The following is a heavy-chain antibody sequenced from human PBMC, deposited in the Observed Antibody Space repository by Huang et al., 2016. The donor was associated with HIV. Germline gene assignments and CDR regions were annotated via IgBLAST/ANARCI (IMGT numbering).Heavy chain of an antibody. CDR1: GFTFSSYG. V-gene: IGHV3-30*02. D-gene: IGHD6-19*01. CDR3: ARTIAVSGTAY. Sequence: QVQLVESGGGVVRPGGSLRLSCAASGFTFSSYGMHWLRQTVGKGLEWLTVGRREGIDKRDADSVKGRFAISRDNSKDMLYLEMSRLRLEDTGVYYCARTIAVSGTAYWGQGTLVTVSS. J-gene: IGHJ4*02. CDR2: GRREGIDK.